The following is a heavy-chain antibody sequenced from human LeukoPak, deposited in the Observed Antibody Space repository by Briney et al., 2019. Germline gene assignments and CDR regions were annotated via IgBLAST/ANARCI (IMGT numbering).Heavy chain of an antibody. CDR3: AKPITVSGATDGFDI. CDR1: GFTFSGYW. J-gene: IGHJ3*02. Sequence: PGGSLRLSCAASGFTFSGYWMNWVRQAPGKGLEWVANIKQDGNEKYYVDSVKGRFTISRDNAKNSLYLQMNSLRVEDTAVYYCAKPITVSGATDGFDIWGQGTMVTVSS. V-gene: IGHV3-7*01. D-gene: IGHD3-3*01. CDR2: IKQDGNEK.